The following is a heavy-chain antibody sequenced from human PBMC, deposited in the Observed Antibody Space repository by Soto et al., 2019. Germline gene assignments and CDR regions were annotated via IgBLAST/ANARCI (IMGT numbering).Heavy chain of an antibody. CDR1: GFTFSSYG. CDR2: MSYDGNNK. CDR3: AKGFISGGYCANGICYHFDY. V-gene: IGHV3-30*18. Sequence: QVQLVESGGGVVQPGGSLTLSCAASGFTFSSYGMHWVHQAPGKGLEWVAVMSYDGNNKYYADSVKGRFTVSRDNSRNTQFLQMNSLRVEDTAVYYCAKGFISGGYCANGICYHFDYWGQGTPVTVSS. D-gene: IGHD2-8*01. J-gene: IGHJ4*02.